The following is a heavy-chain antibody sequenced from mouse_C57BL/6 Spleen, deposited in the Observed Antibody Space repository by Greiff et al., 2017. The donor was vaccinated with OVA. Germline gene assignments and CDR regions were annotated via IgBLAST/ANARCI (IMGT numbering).Heavy chain of an antibody. J-gene: IGHJ4*01. CDR3: EGGDSSGSYAMDY. D-gene: IGHD3-2*02. Sequence: QVQLQQSGPELVKPGASVKISCKASGYAFSSSWMNWVKQRPGKGLEWIGRIYPGDGDTNYNGKFKGKATLTADKSSSTAYMQLSSLTSEDSAVYFCEGGDSSGSYAMDYWGQGTSVTVSS. CDR2: IYPGDGDT. V-gene: IGHV1-82*01. CDR1: GYAFSSSW.